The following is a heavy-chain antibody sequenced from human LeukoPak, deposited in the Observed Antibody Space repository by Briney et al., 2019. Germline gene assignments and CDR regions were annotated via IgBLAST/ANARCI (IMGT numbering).Heavy chain of an antibody. CDR2: IIPIFGTA. J-gene: IGHJ6*02. CDR3: ARDDRPYYYYGMDV. V-gene: IGHV1-69*13. Sequence: SVKVSCKASGGTFSSYAISWVRQAPGQGLEWMGGIIPIFGTANYAQKFQGRVTITADESTSTAYMELSSLRFEDTAVYYCARDDRPYYYYGMDVWGQGTTVTVSS. CDR1: GGTFSSYA.